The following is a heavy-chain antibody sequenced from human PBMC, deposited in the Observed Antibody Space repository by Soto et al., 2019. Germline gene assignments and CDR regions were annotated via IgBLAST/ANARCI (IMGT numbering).Heavy chain of an antibody. D-gene: IGHD6-6*01. CDR3: ASLAARPNPLFHLDY. J-gene: IGHJ4*02. V-gene: IGHV4-39*01. CDR1: GGSISSSSSYY. Sequence: LALTCTVSGGSISSSSSYYWGWIRQPPGKGLEWIGNIYYSGSTYYNPSLKSRVTLSVDTSKNQFSLNLSSVTAADTAVYYCASLAARPNPLFHLDYWGKGTLVTVSS. CDR2: IYYSGST.